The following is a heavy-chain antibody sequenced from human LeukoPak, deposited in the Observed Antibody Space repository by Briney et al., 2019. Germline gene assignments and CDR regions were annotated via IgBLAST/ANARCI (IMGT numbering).Heavy chain of an antibody. J-gene: IGHJ4*02. CDR1: VFTFSDYY. CDR2: VRDRGSTR. V-gene: IGHV3-11*01. CDR3: AREMGSAWNVQIDY. D-gene: IGHD1-1*01. Sequence: GGSLRLSCAASVFTFSDYYMSWVRQAPGKGLEWVAYVRDRGSTRYAESVGGRFTVSRSDGKGSLFSQMNSLRGQDTAVYYCAREMGSAWNVQIDYWGQGTLVTVSS.